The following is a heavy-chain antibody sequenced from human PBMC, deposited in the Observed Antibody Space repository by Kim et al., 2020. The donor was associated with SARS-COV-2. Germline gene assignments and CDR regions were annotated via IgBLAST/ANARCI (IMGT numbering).Heavy chain of an antibody. D-gene: IGHD3-16*01. V-gene: IGHV3-11*01. CDR3: ARDRGRVAGKNYYYYGMDV. CDR1: GFTFSDYY. J-gene: IGHJ6*02. CDR2: ISSSGSTI. Sequence: GGSLRLSCAASGFTFSDYYMSWIRQAPGKGLEWVSYISSSGSTIYYADSVKGRFTISRDNAKNSLYLQMNSLRAEDTAVYYCARDRGRVAGKNYYYYGMDVWGQGTTVTVSS.